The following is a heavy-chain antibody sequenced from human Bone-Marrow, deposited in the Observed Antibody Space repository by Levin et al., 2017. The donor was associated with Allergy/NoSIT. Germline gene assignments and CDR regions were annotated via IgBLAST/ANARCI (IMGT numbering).Heavy chain of an antibody. CDR1: GFTFSSYG. CDR3: AKRAMTPKPEYYFDY. Sequence: PGESLKISCAASGFTFSSYGMHWVRQAPGKGLEWVAVISYDGSNKYYADSVKGRFTISRDNSKNTLYLQMNSLRAEDTAVYYCAKRAMTPKPEYYFDYWGQGTLVTVSS. CDR2: ISYDGSNK. D-gene: IGHD2-2*01. V-gene: IGHV3-30*18. J-gene: IGHJ4*02.